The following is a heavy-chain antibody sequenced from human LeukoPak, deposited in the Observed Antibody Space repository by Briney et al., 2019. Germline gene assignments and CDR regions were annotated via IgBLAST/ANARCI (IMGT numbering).Heavy chain of an antibody. CDR1: GYSFTTYW. CDR3: ARCRRDFGEILISAFDI. V-gene: IGHV5-51*01. Sequence: GESLKISCKGSGYSFTTYWIGWLRQMPGKGLEWMGIIHPGDSDIRYSPSFQGQVTISADNSISTAYLQWSSLKASDTAMYYRARCRRDFGEILISAFDIWGQGTMVTVSS. CDR2: IHPGDSDI. J-gene: IGHJ3*02. D-gene: IGHD3-3*01.